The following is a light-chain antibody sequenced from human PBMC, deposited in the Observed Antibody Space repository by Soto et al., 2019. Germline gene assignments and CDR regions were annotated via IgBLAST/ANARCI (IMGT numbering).Light chain of an antibody. Sequence: DIVMTQSPDSLAVSLGERATINCKSSQSVLYSSNNKNYLAWYQQKPGQSPKLLIYWASTRESGVPDRFSGSGSATDFTLTIISLQAEDVAVYYCQQYYGTPPTFGQGTKVEIK. CDR3: QQYYGTPPT. CDR1: QSVLYSSNNKNY. CDR2: WAS. V-gene: IGKV4-1*01. J-gene: IGKJ1*01.